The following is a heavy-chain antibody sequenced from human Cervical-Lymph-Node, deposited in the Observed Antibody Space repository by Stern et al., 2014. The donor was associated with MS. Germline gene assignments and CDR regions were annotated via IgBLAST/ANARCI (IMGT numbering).Heavy chain of an antibody. Sequence: QVTLRESGPALVKPGQTLTLTCSFSGFALNTSGMCVSWIRQAPGKALEWLARIDWDDDKYYSTSLKTRLTISKDTSKNQVVLIMTDMDPVDTGTYYCARLLVQTYYGIDVWGQGTTVTVSS. CDR2: IDWDDDK. V-gene: IGHV2-70*15. J-gene: IGHJ6*02. CDR1: GFALNTSGMC. D-gene: IGHD3-10*01. CDR3: ARLLVQTYYGIDV.